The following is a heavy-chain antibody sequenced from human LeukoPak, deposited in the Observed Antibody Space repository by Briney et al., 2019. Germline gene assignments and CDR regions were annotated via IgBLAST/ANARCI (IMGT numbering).Heavy chain of an antibody. V-gene: IGHV3-7*01. D-gene: IGHD2-15*01. CDR1: GFTFSSYW. CDR2: INQDGSEK. J-gene: IGHJ5*02. CDR3: AREGCSGGSCYHNWFDP. Sequence: AEGSLRLSCAASGFTFSSYWMSWVRQAPGKGLEWVANINQDGSEKYYVDSVKGRFTISRDNAKNSLYLQMNSLRAEDTAVYYCAREGCSGGSCYHNWFDPWGQGTLVTVSS.